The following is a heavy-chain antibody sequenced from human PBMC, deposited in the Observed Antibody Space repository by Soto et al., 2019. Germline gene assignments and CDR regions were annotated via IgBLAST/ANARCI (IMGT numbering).Heavy chain of an antibody. V-gene: IGHV3-30*18. CDR2: ISYDGSNK. J-gene: IGHJ6*03. CDR1: GFTFSSYG. CDR3: AKDGLGTRGKYYYYYMDV. Sequence: GGSLRLSCAASGFTFSSYGMHWVRQAPGKGLEWVAVISYDGSNKYYADSVKGRFTVSRDNSKNTLYLQMNSLRADDTAVYYCAKDGLGTRGKYYYYYMDVWGKGTTVTVSS. D-gene: IGHD5-12*01.